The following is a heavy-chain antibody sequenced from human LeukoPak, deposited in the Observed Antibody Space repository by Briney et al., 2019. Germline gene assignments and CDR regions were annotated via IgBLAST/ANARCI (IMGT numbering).Heavy chain of an antibody. V-gene: IGHV3-30*18. Sequence: PGGSLRLSCAASGFTFSSYGMHWVRQAPGKGLEWVAVISYDGSNKYYADSVKGRFTISRDNSKNTLYLQMNSLRAEDTAVYYCAKDASRWLLLVIGDPHFDPWGQGTLVTVSS. CDR3: AKDASRWLLLVIGDPHFDP. J-gene: IGHJ5*02. CDR1: GFTFSSYG. D-gene: IGHD3-22*01. CDR2: ISYDGSNK.